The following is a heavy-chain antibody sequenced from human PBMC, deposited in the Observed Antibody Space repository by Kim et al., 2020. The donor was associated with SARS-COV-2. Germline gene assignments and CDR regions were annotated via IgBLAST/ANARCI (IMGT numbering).Heavy chain of an antibody. D-gene: IGHD1-26*01. CDR3: AKSGGSYSDDAFDI. V-gene: IGHV3-30*18. Sequence: GGSLRLSCAASGFTFSSYGMHWVRQAPGKGLEWVAVISYDGSNKYYADSVKGRFTISRDNSKNTLYLQMNSLRAEDTAVYYCAKSGGSYSDDAFDIWGQGTMVTVSS. J-gene: IGHJ3*02. CDR1: GFTFSSYG. CDR2: ISYDGSNK.